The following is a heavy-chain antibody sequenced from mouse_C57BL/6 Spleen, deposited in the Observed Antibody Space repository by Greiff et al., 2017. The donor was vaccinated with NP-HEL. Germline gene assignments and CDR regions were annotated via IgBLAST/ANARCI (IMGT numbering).Heavy chain of an antibody. J-gene: IGHJ2*01. D-gene: IGHD1-1*01. CDR3: ARGEVEVVGLNDY. Sequence: EVKLQESGPVLVKPGASVKMSCKASGYTFTDYYMNWVKQSHGKSLEWIGVINPYNGGTSYNQKFKGKATLTVDKSSSTAYMELNSLTSEDSAVYYCARGEVEVVGLNDYWGQGTTLTVSS. CDR2: INPYNGGT. CDR1: GYTFTDYY. V-gene: IGHV1-19*01.